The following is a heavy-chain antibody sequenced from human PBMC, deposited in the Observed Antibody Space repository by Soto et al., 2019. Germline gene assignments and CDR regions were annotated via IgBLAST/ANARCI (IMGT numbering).Heavy chain of an antibody. Sequence: ASVKVSCKASGYTFTSYYMHWVRQAPGQGLEWMGKINPSGGSTSYAQKFQGRVTMTRDTSTSILYMEVSSLRSEDTAVYYCAIDTSGSGLLDYWGQGTLVTVSS. D-gene: IGHD3-22*01. CDR2: INPSGGST. CDR3: AIDTSGSGLLDY. J-gene: IGHJ4*02. CDR1: GYTFTSYY. V-gene: IGHV1-46*01.